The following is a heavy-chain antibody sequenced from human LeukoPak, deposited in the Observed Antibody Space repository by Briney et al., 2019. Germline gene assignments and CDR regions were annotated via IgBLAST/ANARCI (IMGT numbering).Heavy chain of an antibody. CDR1: GGSISSRSYY. V-gene: IGHV4-39*01. Sequence: SETLSLTCTVSGGSISSRSYYWGWIRQPRGKGLEWIGSIYYSGSTYYNPSLKSRVTISVDTSKNQFSLKLSSVTAADTAVYYCARVPCSSTSCYKLVDYWGQGTLVTVSS. CDR2: IYYSGST. CDR3: ARVPCSSTSCYKLVDY. J-gene: IGHJ4*02. D-gene: IGHD2-2*02.